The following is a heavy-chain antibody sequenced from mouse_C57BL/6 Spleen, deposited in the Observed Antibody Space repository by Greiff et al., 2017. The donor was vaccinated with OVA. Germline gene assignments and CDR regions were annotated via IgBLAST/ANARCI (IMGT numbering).Heavy chain of an antibody. J-gene: IGHJ4*01. CDR3: ARRLRGSSLYYAMDY. CDR1: GYTFTSYW. Sequence: QVQLQQSGAELAKPGASVKLSCKASGYTFTSYWMPWVKQRPGQGLEWIGYINPSSGYTKSNQKFKDKATLTADKSSSTAYMQLSSLTYEDSAVYYCARRLRGSSLYYAMDYWGQGTSDTVSS. D-gene: IGHD1-1*01. V-gene: IGHV1-7*01. CDR2: INPSSGYT.